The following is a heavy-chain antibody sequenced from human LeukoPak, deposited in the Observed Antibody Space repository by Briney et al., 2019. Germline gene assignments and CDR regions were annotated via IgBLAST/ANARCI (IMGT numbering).Heavy chain of an antibody. Sequence: GGSLRLSCEASGFRFSDYWMTWVRQAPGKGLEWVANIKEDGREKYYVDSVKGRFTLSKDNAKNSVYLQMNSLAAEDTAVYYCARGWGEKGYCRGGTCNNPQFDYWGQGILVTVSS. CDR3: ARGWGEKGYCRGGTCNNPQFDY. V-gene: IGHV3-7*01. D-gene: IGHD2-15*01. J-gene: IGHJ4*02. CDR1: GFRFSDYW. CDR2: IKEDGREK.